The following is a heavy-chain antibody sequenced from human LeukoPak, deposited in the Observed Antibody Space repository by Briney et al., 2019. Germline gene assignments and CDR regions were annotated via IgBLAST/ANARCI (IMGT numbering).Heavy chain of an antibody. Sequence: GGSLRLSCAASGFTFSSYEMNWVRQAPGKGLEWVSYISSSGSTIYYADSVKGRFTISRDNAKNSLYLQMNSLRAEDTAVYYCARDHAMVRGGGPIDYWGQGTLVTVSS. CDR1: GFTFSSYE. D-gene: IGHD3-10*01. CDR2: ISSSGSTI. CDR3: ARDHAMVRGGGPIDY. V-gene: IGHV3-48*03. J-gene: IGHJ4*02.